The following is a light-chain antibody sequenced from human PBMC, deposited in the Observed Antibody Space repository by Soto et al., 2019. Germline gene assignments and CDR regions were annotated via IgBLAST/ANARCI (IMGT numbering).Light chain of an antibody. CDR3: QQYYDWLT. J-gene: IGKJ4*01. V-gene: IGKV3-15*01. CDR2: DAS. CDR1: QTVGSN. Sequence: EIVMTQSPATLSVSPGERATLSCRASQTVGSNLAWYQHKPDQAPRLLIYDASTRATGIPAKFSGSRSGTEFTLTISSLQSEDFAVYYCQQYYDWLTFGGGTKVEIK.